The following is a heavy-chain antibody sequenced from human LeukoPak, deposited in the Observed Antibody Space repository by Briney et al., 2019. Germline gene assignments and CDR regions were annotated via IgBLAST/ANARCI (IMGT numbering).Heavy chain of an antibody. D-gene: IGHD2-15*01. V-gene: IGHV3-9*03. J-gene: IGHJ4*02. CDR1: GFTFDDYA. CDR3: AKGHCSGGSCGYYFDY. Sequence: PGGSLRLSCAASGFTFDDYAMHWVRQAPGKGLEWVSGISWNSGSIGYADSVKGRFTTSRDNAKNSLYLQMNSLRAEDMALYYCAKGHCSGGSCGYYFDYWGQGTLVTVSS. CDR2: ISWNSGSI.